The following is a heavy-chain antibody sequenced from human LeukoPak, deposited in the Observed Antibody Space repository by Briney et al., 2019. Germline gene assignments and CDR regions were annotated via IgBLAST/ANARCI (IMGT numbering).Heavy chain of an antibody. D-gene: IGHD6-6*01. Sequence: SETLSLTCTVSGGSMNNYYWTWIRQPPGKGLEWIGSIFYSGSTNYNPSLKSRVTISVDSSKNHFSLNLTSVTAADTAVYYCARLSEKLVSRYYYYYMDVWGNGTTVTVSS. V-gene: IGHV4-59*01. CDR3: ARLSEKLVSRYYYYYMDV. CDR2: IFYSGST. J-gene: IGHJ6*03. CDR1: GGSMNNYY.